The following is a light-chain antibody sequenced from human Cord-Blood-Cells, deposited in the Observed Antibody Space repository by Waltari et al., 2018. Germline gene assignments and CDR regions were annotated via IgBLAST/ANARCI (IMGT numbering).Light chain of an antibody. CDR1: SSDVGGYNS. J-gene: IGLJ1*01. CDR3: SSYTSSSTLVYV. V-gene: IGLV2-14*01. CDR2: DVS. Sequence: QSALTQPASVSGSPGQSITISCTGTSSDVGGYNSFSWYQQHPGKAPKLMIYDVSNRPSGVSNRFSGSKSGNTASLTISGLQAEDEADYYCSSYTSSSTLVYVFGTGTKVTVL.